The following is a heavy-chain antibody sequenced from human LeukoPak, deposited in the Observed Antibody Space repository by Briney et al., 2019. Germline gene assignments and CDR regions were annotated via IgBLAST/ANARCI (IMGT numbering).Heavy chain of an antibody. Sequence: GESLKISCKGSGYSFASYWIGWVRQMPGKGLEWMGIIYPGDSDTRYSPSFQGQVTISADKSISTAYLQWSSLRASDTAMYYCARQRQRYSSGWFFDYWGQGTLVTVSS. V-gene: IGHV5-51*01. D-gene: IGHD6-19*01. CDR3: ARQRQRYSSGWFFDY. CDR1: GYSFASYW. J-gene: IGHJ4*02. CDR2: IYPGDSDT.